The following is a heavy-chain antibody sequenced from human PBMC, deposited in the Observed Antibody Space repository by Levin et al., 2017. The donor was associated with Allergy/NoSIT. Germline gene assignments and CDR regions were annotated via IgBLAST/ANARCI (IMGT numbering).Heavy chain of an antibody. D-gene: IGHD4-17*01. CDR3: ARDSGVRDGAYYYYGMDV. J-gene: IGHJ6*02. CDR1: GFTVSSNY. Sequence: LSGGSLRLSCAASGFTVSSNYMSWVRQAPGKGLEWVSVIYSGGSTYYADSVKGRFTISRDNSKNTLYLQMNSLRAEDTAVYYCARDSGVRDGAYYYYGMDVWGQGTTVTVSS. CDR2: IYSGGST. V-gene: IGHV3-53*01.